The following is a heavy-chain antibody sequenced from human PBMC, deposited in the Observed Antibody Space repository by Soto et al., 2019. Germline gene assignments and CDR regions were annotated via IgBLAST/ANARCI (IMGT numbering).Heavy chain of an antibody. CDR3: VRGGGGGLFDPWGQGTMVTVSQVSPTVVTPRNYYYYGMDV. V-gene: IGHV3-11*06. Sequence: PGGSLRLSCAGSGFTFGDSYMSWIRQAPGKGLEWLSYISPGSRYPAYADSVKGRFTISRDNAKRSLYLQMMSLTAEDTAIYYCVRGGGGGLFDPWGQGTMVTVSQVSPTVVTPRNYYYYGMDVWGQGTTVTVSS. J-gene: IGHJ6*02. D-gene: IGHD4-17*01. CDR2: ISPGSRYP. CDR1: GFTFGDSY.